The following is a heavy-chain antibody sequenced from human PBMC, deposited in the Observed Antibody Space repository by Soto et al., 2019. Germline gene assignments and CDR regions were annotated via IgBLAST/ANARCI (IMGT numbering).Heavy chain of an antibody. CDR1: GGSISSSNW. Sequence: SETLSLTCAVSGGSISSSNWRSWVRQPPGKGLEWIGEIYYSGSTYYNASLKSRVTISVDTSKNQFSLKLSYVTAADTAVYFCSRDYPHLEYYYYGMDVWGQGTTVTVSS. CDR3: SRDYPHLEYYYYGMDV. D-gene: IGHD1-1*01. J-gene: IGHJ6*02. V-gene: IGHV4-4*02. CDR2: IYYSGST.